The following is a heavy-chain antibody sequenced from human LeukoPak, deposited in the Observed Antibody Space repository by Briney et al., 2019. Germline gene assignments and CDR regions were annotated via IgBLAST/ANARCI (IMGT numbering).Heavy chain of an antibody. CDR2: IYYSGST. D-gene: IGHD4-11*01. CDR1: GGSISSYY. J-gene: IGHJ6*03. V-gene: IGHV4-59*12. CDR3: ARAGGYSNYYYYYYYMDV. Sequence: PSETLSLTCTVSGGSISSYYWSWIRQPPGKGLEWIGYIYYSGSTNYNPSLKSRVTISVDTSKNQFSLKLSSVTAADTAVYYCARAGGYSNYYYYYYYMDVWGKGTTVTVSS.